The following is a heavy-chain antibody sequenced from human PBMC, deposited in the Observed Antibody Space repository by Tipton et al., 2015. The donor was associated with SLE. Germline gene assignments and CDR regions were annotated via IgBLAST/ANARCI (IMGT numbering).Heavy chain of an antibody. CDR1: GGSIFSSY. V-gene: IGHV4-59*01. J-gene: IGHJ6*03. CDR3: ARDGGATAENYNYHMDV. D-gene: IGHD6-13*01. Sequence: TLYLTCTVSGGSIFSSYWSWIRQPPGKGLEWIGCIYFSGSTNYNPSLRSRVTMSVDSSNSQFSLKLSSVTAADTAVYYCARDGGATAENYNYHMDVWGIGTTVTVSS. CDR2: IYFSGST.